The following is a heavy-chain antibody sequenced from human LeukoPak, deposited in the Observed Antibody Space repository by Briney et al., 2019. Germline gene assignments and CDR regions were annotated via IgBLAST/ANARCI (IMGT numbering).Heavy chain of an antibody. Sequence: TGGSLSLSWVAFGFSFRSYGMDGARQAPGKGLEWVAVIWYDGSNKYYADSVKGRFTISRDNSKNTLYLQMNSLRAEDTAVYYCAKDSDIVGMTPEGHFDFWGQGTLVTVSS. J-gene: IGHJ4*02. CDR2: IWYDGSNK. V-gene: IGHV3-33*06. CDR1: GFSFRSYG. D-gene: IGHD2-15*01. CDR3: AKDSDIVGMTPEGHFDF.